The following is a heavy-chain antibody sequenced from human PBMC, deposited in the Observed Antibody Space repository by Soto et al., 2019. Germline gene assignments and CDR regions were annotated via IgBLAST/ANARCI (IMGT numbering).Heavy chain of an antibody. Sequence: QVQLVESGGGVVQPGRSLRLSCAASGFIFSSYNMHWVRQAPGKGLEWVAVISYDGSNKYYADSVKGRFTISRVNSKNTLYLQMNSLRVEDTAVYYCARDHLGALFDPWGQGTLVTVSS. CDR1: GFIFSSYN. CDR3: ARDHLGALFDP. J-gene: IGHJ5*02. V-gene: IGHV3-30-3*01. CDR2: ISYDGSNK.